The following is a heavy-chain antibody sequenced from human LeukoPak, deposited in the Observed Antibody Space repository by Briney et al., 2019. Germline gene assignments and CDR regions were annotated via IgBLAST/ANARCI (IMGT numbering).Heavy chain of an antibody. V-gene: IGHV3-7*03. CDR2: IKEDGSEK. J-gene: IGHJ4*02. CDR1: GLTFSSYW. CDR3: ARNLPGFDY. Sequence: TRRCLRLSCAASGLTFSSYWISWVRQAPGKGLGWVGKIKEDGSEKHYVDSVKGRFTISRDNAKNTLYLQMNSLRAEDTAMYYCARNLPGFDYWGQGTLVTVSS.